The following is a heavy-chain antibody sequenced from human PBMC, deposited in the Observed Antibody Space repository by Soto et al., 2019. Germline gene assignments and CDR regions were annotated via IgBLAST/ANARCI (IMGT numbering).Heavy chain of an antibody. D-gene: IGHD3-3*01. CDR2: INAGNGNT. V-gene: IGHV1-3*01. CDR3: ARDMYDRDFDY. Sequence: ASVKLTCKASGNTFTSYAMHWGRHAPGQRLEWMGWINAGNGNTKYSQKFQGRVTITRDTSASTAYMELSSLRSEDTAVYYCARDMYDRDFDYWGQGTLVTVSS. J-gene: IGHJ4*02. CDR1: GNTFTSYA.